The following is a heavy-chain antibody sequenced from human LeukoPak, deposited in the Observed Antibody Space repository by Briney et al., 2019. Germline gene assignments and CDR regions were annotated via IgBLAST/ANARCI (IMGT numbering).Heavy chain of an antibody. J-gene: IGHJ4*02. Sequence: PGGSQRLSCAASGFTFSNYGMYWVRQPPGKGLEWVAVISYEGSAQYYIDSVKGRFTISRDKSKNTLNLQMNSLGAEDTGVYYCAKEQDPRTSAQLDYWGQGTLVTVSS. CDR2: ISYEGSAQ. CDR3: AKEQDPRTSAQLDY. D-gene: IGHD2-2*01. V-gene: IGHV3-30*18. CDR1: GFTFSNYG.